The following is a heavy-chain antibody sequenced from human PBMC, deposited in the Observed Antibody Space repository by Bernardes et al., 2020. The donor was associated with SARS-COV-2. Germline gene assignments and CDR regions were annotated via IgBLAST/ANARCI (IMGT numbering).Heavy chain of an antibody. J-gene: IGHJ6*02. D-gene: IGHD3-3*01. CDR3: ARDALGSITIFGVVTRHGMDV. V-gene: IGHV4-30-4*01. Sequence: TLCLTCTVSGGSISSGDYYWSWIRQPPGKGLEWIGYIYYSGSTYYNPSLKSRVTISVDTSKNQFSLKLSSVTAADTAVYYCARDALGSITIFGVVTRHGMDVWGQGTTVAVSS. CDR1: GGSISSGDYY. CDR2: IYYSGST.